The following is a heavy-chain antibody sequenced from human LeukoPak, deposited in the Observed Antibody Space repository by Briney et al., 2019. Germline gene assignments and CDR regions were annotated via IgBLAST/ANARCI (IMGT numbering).Heavy chain of an antibody. CDR1: GGSIFSSNSY. Sequence: PSETLSLTCTVSGGSIFSSNSYWGWIRQPPGKGLEWIGSIYYSGNTYYNASLKSRVTISVDTSKNQFSLKLSSVTAADTAVYYCARVRGSSWYLDAFDIWGQGTMVTVSS. CDR2: IYYSGNT. V-gene: IGHV4-39*01. CDR3: ARVRGSSWYLDAFDI. J-gene: IGHJ3*02. D-gene: IGHD6-13*01.